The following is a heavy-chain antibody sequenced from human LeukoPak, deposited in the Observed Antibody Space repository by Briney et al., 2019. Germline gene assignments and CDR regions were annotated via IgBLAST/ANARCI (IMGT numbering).Heavy chain of an antibody. CDR1: GFTFSSYG. CDR2: IRYDGSNE. D-gene: IGHD3-9*01. V-gene: IGHV3-30*02. Sequence: PGGSLRLSCAASGFTFSSYGMHWVRQAPGRGLEWVAFIRYDGSNEYYADSVKGRFTVFRDNSRNTAYLQMNSLRAEDTAMYYCSSHGILTEGWFATWGQGTLVTVSS. J-gene: IGHJ5*02. CDR3: SSHGILTEGWFAT.